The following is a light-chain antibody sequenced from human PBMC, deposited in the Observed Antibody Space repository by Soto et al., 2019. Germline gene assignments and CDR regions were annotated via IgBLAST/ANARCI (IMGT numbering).Light chain of an antibody. CDR1: SSDVGGYNY. CDR2: EVS. Sequence: QSALTQPASVSGSPGQSITISCTGTSSDVGGYNYVSWYQQHPGKAPKLLIYEVSNRPSGISNRFSGSKSGNTASLTISGLQAEDEADYSCSSYTGSSTLVVFGGGTKVTVL. V-gene: IGLV2-14*01. CDR3: SSYTGSSTLVV. J-gene: IGLJ2*01.